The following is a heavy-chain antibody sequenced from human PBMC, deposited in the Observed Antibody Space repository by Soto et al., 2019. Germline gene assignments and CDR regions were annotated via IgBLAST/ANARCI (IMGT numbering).Heavy chain of an antibody. CDR2: IHTSGST. CDR1: AGSISSYY. V-gene: IGHV4-4*07. D-gene: IGHD6-13*01. J-gene: IGHJ5*02. Sequence: SETLSLTCPVSAGSISSYYWSWIRQPAGKGLEWIGRIHTSGSTNYNPSLKSRVTMSVDTSKNQFSLKLSSVTAADTAVYYCARESFRSSWQNCFDPWGQGTLVTVSS. CDR3: ARESFRSSWQNCFDP.